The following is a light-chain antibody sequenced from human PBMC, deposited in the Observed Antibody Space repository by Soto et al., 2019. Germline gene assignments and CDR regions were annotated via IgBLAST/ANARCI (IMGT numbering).Light chain of an antibody. Sequence: QSVLPQPAPVSGAPGQSITTFCTGTSSDVGGYDYVSWYQQPPGKAPKLIIYDVSDRPSGVSSRFSGSKSGNTASLTISGLQDEDEADYYCISYSSSSTYVFGTGTKVTVL. CDR1: SSDVGGYDY. CDR2: DVS. J-gene: IGLJ1*01. V-gene: IGLV2-14*01. CDR3: ISYSSSSTYV.